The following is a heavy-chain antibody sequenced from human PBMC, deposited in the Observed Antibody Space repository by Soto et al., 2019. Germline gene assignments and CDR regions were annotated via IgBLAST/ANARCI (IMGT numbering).Heavy chain of an antibody. CDR3: ARAVGPFDY. Sequence: QVQLVESGGGVVQPGRSLRLSCAASGFIFSTYGMHWVSQAPGKGLEWVAVKWYDGSNKYYVDSVKGRFTISRDNSKNTLYLQMNSLRVEDTAVYYCARAVGPFDYWGQGTLVTVSS. D-gene: IGHD1-26*01. CDR2: KWYDGSNK. J-gene: IGHJ4*02. V-gene: IGHV3-33*01. CDR1: GFIFSTYG.